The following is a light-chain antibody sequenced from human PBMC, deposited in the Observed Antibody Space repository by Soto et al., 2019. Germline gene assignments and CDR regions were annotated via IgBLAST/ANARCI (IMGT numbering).Light chain of an antibody. J-gene: IGKJ5*01. V-gene: IGKV3-15*01. CDR2: GAS. CDR1: QSISSK. CDR3: QQYNSWTTIT. Sequence: EIVMTQSPATLSVSPGERATLSCRASQSISSKLGWYQQRPGQAPRLLIYGASIRATGIPARFSGSGSGTEFTLTISSLQSEDSAVYYCQQYNSWTTITFGQATRLEMK.